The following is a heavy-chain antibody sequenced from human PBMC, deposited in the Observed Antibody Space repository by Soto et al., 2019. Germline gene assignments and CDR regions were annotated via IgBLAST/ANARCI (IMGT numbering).Heavy chain of an antibody. J-gene: IGHJ6*02. CDR1: GFIFSDYA. V-gene: IGHV3-23*01. Sequence: GGSLRLSCAASGFIFSDYAITWVRQAPGRGLEWVSGISGSGESIYYADSVEGRFTISRDNSKNTLYLQMNSLRGEDTAVYYCARDRHGSDWYTYYFYTLAVWGQGTTVTISS. CDR3: ARDRHGSDWYTYYFYTLAV. CDR2: ISGSGESI. D-gene: IGHD6-13*01.